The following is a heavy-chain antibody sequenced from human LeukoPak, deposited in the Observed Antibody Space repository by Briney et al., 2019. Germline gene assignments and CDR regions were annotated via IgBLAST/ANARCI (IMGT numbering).Heavy chain of an antibody. V-gene: IGHV3-30*04. CDR1: GFTFSSYA. CDR3: GKDRNYFFDY. D-gene: IGHD1-14*01. Sequence: GGSLRLSCAASGFTFSSYAMHWVRQAPGKGLEWVAVISYDGSNKYYADSVKGRFTISRDNSKNTLYLQMNSLRAEDTAVYYCGKDRNYFFDYWGQGTLVTVSS. J-gene: IGHJ4*02. CDR2: ISYDGSNK.